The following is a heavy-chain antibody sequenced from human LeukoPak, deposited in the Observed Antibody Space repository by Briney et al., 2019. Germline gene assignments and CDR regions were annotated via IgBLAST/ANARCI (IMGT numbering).Heavy chain of an antibody. V-gene: IGHV4-30-4*08. Sequence: PSETLTLTCTVSGGSISSGDYFWSWIRQPPGKGLEWIGYIYDSGSTNYNPTLKSRVTISVDTSTNRFSLKVTSMTAADTAVYYCAREAGYTGHDLWGQGTLFTVSP. CDR2: IYDSGST. J-gene: IGHJ4*02. CDR3: AREAGYTGHDL. CDR1: GGSISSGDYF. D-gene: IGHD5-12*01.